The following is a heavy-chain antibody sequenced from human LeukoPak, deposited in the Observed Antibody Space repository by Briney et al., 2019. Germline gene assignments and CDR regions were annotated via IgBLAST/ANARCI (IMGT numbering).Heavy chain of an antibody. D-gene: IGHD6-19*01. CDR1: GFTVSSNY. CDR2: IYSGGST. J-gene: IGHJ4*02. Sequence: GSLRLSCAASGFTVSSNYMSWVRQAPGKGLEWVSVIYSGGSTYYADSVKGRFTISRDNSKNTLYLQMNSLRAEDTAVYYCARDENSSGWSFDYWGQGTLVTVSS. CDR3: ARDENSSGWSFDY. V-gene: IGHV3-66*01.